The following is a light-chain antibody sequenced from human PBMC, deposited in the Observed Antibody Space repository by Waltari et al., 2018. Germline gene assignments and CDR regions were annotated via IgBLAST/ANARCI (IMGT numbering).Light chain of an antibody. V-gene: IGLV1-47*01. Sequence: IYMNKQRPSGVPDRFSGSKSGTSASLAISGLRSEDEADYYCAAWDDRLSVVFGGGTKLTVL. J-gene: IGLJ3*02. CDR3: AAWDDRLSVV. CDR2: MNK.